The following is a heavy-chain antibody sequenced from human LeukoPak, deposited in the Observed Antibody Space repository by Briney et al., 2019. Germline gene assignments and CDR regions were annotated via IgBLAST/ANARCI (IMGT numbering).Heavy chain of an antibody. CDR2: IYPGDSDS. Sequence: GESLKISCKGSGYSFSTYWIGWVRQMPGKGLEWMGIIYPGDSDSRYSPSFQGQVTISADKSITTAYLQWSSLGASDSAMYYCVRSLGSSKYSGSFGFWGQGTLVTVSS. D-gene: IGHD1-26*01. J-gene: IGHJ4*02. CDR1: GYSFSTYW. CDR3: VRSLGSSKYSGSFGF. V-gene: IGHV5-51*01.